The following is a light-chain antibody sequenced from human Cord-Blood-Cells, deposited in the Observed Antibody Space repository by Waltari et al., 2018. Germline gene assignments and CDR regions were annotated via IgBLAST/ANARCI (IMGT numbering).Light chain of an antibody. J-gene: IGLJ2*01. CDR2: EGS. CDR1: RSDVGSYNL. Sequence: QSALTQPASVSGSPGQSITLSCTGTRSDVGSYNLVSWYQQHPGKAPKLMIYEGSKRPSGVSNRFSGSKSGNTASLTISGLQAEDEADYYCCSYAGSSTVFGGGTKLTVL. CDR3: CSYAGSSTV. V-gene: IGLV2-23*01.